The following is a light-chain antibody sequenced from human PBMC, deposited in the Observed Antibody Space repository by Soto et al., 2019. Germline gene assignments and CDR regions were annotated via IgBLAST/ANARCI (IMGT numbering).Light chain of an antibody. Sequence: QSVLTQPPSAPGSPGQSVTISCTGTSSDVGGYNYVSWYQQHPGKAPKLMIYEVSKRPSGVPDRFSGSKSGNTASLTVSGLQAEDEADYYCSSYAGSNNFVFGTGTQ. CDR3: SSYAGSNNFV. V-gene: IGLV2-8*01. J-gene: IGLJ1*01. CDR1: SSDVGGYNY. CDR2: EVS.